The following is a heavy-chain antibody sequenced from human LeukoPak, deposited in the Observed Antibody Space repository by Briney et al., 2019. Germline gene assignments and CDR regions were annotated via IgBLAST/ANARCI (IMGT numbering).Heavy chain of an antibody. J-gene: IGHJ6*03. CDR2: IIPIFGTA. Sequence: SVKVSCKASGGTFSSYAISWVRQAPGQGLEWMGGIIPIFGTANYAQKFQGRVTITADESTSTAYMELSSLRSEDTAVYYCARHSRYCSGGSCYDIRWYYYYMDVWGKGTTVTISS. D-gene: IGHD2-15*01. CDR3: ARHSRYCSGGSCYDIRWYYYYMDV. V-gene: IGHV1-69*13. CDR1: GGTFSSYA.